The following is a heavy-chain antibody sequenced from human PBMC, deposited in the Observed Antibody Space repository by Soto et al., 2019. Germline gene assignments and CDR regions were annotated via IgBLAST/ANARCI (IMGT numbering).Heavy chain of an antibody. Sequence: EVQLVESGGGLVKPGGSLRLSCAASGFIFSSYSMNWVRQAPGKGLEWVSSISSTSSYIYYADSVKGRFTISRDNAKNSLFLKMNSLRAEDTAVYYCAWVIWFGELLSGWGQGTLVTVSS. V-gene: IGHV3-21*01. D-gene: IGHD3-10*01. CDR3: AWVIWFGELLSG. J-gene: IGHJ4*02. CDR2: ISSTSSYI. CDR1: GFIFSSYS.